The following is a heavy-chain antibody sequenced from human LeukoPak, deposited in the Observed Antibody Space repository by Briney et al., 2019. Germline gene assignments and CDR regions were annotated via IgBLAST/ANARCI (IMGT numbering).Heavy chain of an antibody. J-gene: IGHJ4*02. CDR1: GFIFSDYY. V-gene: IGHV4-59*01. Sequence: GSLRLSCAASGFIFSDYYMSWIRQAPGKGLEWIGYIYYTGTTNYNPLFESRATISVDTSKNQFSLKLTSVTAADTAGYFCARGEDFERYYLAYWGQGTLVTVSS. D-gene: IGHD3-9*01. CDR2: IYYTGTT. CDR3: ARGEDFERYYLAY.